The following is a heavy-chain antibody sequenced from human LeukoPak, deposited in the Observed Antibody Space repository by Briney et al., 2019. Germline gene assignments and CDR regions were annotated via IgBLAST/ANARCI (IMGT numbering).Heavy chain of an antibody. CDR3: ARDNQRLGYCSSTSCSPFDY. Sequence: GGSLRLSCAASGFTFSSYAMHWVRQAPGKGLEWVAVMSCDGSNKYYADSVKGRFTISRDNSKNTLYLQMNSLRAEDTAVYYCARDNQRLGYCSSTSCSPFDYWGQGTLVTVSS. CDR2: MSCDGSNK. D-gene: IGHD2-2*01. CDR1: GFTFSSYA. V-gene: IGHV3-30*01. J-gene: IGHJ4*02.